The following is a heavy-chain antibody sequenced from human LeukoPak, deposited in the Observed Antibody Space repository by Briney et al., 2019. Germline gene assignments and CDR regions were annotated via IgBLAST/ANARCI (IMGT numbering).Heavy chain of an antibody. D-gene: IGHD3-9*01. Sequence: SSETLSLTCTVSGGSISSSSYYWGWIRQPPGKGLEWIGSIYYSGSTYYNPSLKSRVTISVDTSKNQFSLKLSSVTAADTAVYYCARGLFDWLLYYYYYMDVWGKGTTVTVSS. CDR2: IYYSGST. CDR3: ARGLFDWLLYYYYYMDV. J-gene: IGHJ6*03. CDR1: GGSISSSSYY. V-gene: IGHV4-39*07.